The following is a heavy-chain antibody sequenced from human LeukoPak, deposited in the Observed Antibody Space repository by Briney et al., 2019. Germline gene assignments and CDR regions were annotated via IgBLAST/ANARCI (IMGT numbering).Heavy chain of an antibody. CDR2: FEPEDGGR. D-gene: IGHD5-18*01. CDR1: GYTLTELS. J-gene: IGHJ4*02. V-gene: IGHV1-24*01. CDR3: TAGRRYSLFDY. Sequence: ASVKVSCNVSGYTLTELSLHWVRQAPGKGLEWMGDFEPEDGGRLYAQNFQGRVTTTEDTSTDTAYMELSSLSSEDTAVYYCTAGRRYSLFDYWGQGTLVIVSS.